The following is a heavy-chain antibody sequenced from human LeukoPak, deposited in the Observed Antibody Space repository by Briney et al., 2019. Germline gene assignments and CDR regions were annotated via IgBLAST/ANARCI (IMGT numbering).Heavy chain of an antibody. CDR2: ISAYNGNT. D-gene: IGHD6-13*01. J-gene: IGHJ4*02. Sequence: GASVKVSCKASGYTFTSYGISWVRQAPGQGLEWMGWISAYNGNTNYAQKLQGRVTMTTDTSTSTAYMELRSLRPDDTAVYYCARGRYLAEQLVLSDYWGQGTLVTVSS. V-gene: IGHV1-18*01. CDR3: ARGRYLAEQLVLSDY. CDR1: GYTFTSYG.